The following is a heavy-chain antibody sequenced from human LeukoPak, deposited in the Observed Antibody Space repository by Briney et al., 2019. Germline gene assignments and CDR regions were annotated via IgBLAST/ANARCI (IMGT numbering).Heavy chain of an antibody. J-gene: IGHJ4*02. CDR2: ISWNSGSI. Sequence: PGRSLRLSCAASGFTFDDYAMHWVRQAPGKGLEWVSGISWNSGSIGYADSVKGQFTISRDNAKNSLYLQMNSLRAEDTALYYCATQPGYDILTGYYRDYWGQGTLVTVSS. CDR3: ATQPGYDILTGYYRDY. CDR1: GFTFDDYA. D-gene: IGHD3-9*01. V-gene: IGHV3-9*01.